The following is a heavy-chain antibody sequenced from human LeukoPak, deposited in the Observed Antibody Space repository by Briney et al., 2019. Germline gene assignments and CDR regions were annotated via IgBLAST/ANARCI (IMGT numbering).Heavy chain of an antibody. D-gene: IGHD3-10*01. Sequence: WETLSLTCGVCGDSFGLYYWIWMPQPPGRGLVGIGYFYYGGSTNYHPSLKSRVTISVDKSQNQFSLKLSHLTAGDTAVYYWARAIITMVRGVIGNYYYYMDVWGKGNTVSVSS. CDR1: GDSFGLYY. J-gene: IGHJ6*03. V-gene: IGHV4-59*12. CDR3: ARAIITMVRGVIGNYYYYMDV. CDR2: FYYGGST.